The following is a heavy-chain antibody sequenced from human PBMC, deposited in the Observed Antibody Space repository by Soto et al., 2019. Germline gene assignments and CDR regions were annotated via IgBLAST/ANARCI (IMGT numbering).Heavy chain of an antibody. CDR2: INQDGGEE. D-gene: IGHD5-12*01. Sequence: GGSLRLSCAASGFNFSSHWMTWVRQPPGKGLEWVANINQDGGEEYYVDSVKGRFTISRDNAKNSLYLQMNTLRAEDTAVYYCAGSPYSGYANFDYWGQGTQVTVS. J-gene: IGHJ4*02. CDR3: AGSPYSGYANFDY. CDR1: GFNFSSHW. V-gene: IGHV3-7*03.